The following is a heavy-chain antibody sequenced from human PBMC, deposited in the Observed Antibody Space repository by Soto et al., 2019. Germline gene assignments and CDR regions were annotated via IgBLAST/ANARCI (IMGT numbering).Heavy chain of an antibody. Sequence: QVQLVQSGAEVKKPGSSVKVSCKASGGTFRSYVTSWVRQAPGQGLEWLGGIIPMYGTTYYAQTFQGRVTSSAVESTCTAFMELSSLRSEDPAVYYCARIGTLDWIDDYWGQGTLVTVSS. D-gene: IGHD1-1*01. J-gene: IGHJ4*02. CDR3: ARIGTLDWIDDY. V-gene: IGHV1-69*12. CDR2: IIPMYGTT. CDR1: GGTFRSYV.